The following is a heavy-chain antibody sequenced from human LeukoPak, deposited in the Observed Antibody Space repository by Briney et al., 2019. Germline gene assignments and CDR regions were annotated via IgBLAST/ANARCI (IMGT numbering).Heavy chain of an antibody. J-gene: IGHJ5*02. CDR2: IYYSGST. Sequence: PSETLSLTCTVSGGSISSYYWSWIRQPPGKGLEWIGYIYYSGSTNYNPSLKSRVTISVDTSKNQFSLKLSSVTAADTAVYHCAREKEGIAAAGTYWFDPWGQGTLVTVSS. D-gene: IGHD6-13*01. CDR1: GGSISSYY. CDR3: AREKEGIAAAGTYWFDP. V-gene: IGHV4-59*12.